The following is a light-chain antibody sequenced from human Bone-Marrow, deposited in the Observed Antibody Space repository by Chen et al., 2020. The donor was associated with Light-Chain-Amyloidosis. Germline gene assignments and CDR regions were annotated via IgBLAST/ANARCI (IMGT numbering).Light chain of an antibody. CDR1: SSDVGGDNH. CDR2: EVT. CDR3: SSYTITNTLV. V-gene: IGLV2-14*01. Sequence: QSALTQPASVSGSPGTSITISCTGTSSDVGGDNHVSWYQQHPAKATKLMIYEVTNRPSWVPDRFSGSKSDNTASLTISGLQTEDEADYLCSSYTITNTLVFGSGTRVTVL. J-gene: IGLJ1*01.